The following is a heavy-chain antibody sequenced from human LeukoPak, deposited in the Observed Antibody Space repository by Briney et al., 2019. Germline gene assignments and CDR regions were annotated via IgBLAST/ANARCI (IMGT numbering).Heavy chain of an antibody. CDR2: ISSSSSTI. CDR3: ARDDDSGSYFGQDVFDI. Sequence: GGSLRLSCAASGFTFSSYSMNWVRQAPGKGLEWVSYISSSSSTIYYADSVKGRFTISRDNAKNSLYLQMNSLRAEDTAVYYCARDDDSGSYFGQDVFDIWGQGTTVSVSS. J-gene: IGHJ3*02. D-gene: IGHD1-26*01. CDR1: GFTFSSYS. V-gene: IGHV3-48*01.